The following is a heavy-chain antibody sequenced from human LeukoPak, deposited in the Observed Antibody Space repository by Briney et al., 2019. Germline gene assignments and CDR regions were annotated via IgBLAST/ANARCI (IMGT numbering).Heavy chain of an antibody. Sequence: GGSLRLSCAASGFTFSSYAMSWVRQAPGKGLEWVSAISGSGGSTYYADSVKGRFTISRDNSKNTLYLQMNSLRAEDTAVYYCATEHWYYYDSSGYYHAYYFDYWGQGTLVTVSS. J-gene: IGHJ4*02. CDR2: ISGSGGST. CDR1: GFTFSSYA. D-gene: IGHD3-22*01. V-gene: IGHV3-23*01. CDR3: ATEHWYYYDSSGYYHAYYFDY.